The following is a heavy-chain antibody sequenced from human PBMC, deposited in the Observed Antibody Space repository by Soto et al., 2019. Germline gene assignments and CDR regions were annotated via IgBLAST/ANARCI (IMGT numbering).Heavy chain of an antibody. J-gene: IGHJ4*02. CDR2: INSDGSIT. CDR1: GFTFNTHW. V-gene: IGHV3-74*01. Sequence: EVQLVESGGGLILPGGSLRLSCAASGFTFNTHWMHWVRQAPGKGLVWVSRINSDGSITDYADSVKGRFSISRDNPRNTLYLQMNSLSPEATAVYYCASAMTSVGAAAKGDFWGAGTLVTVSS. CDR3: ASAMTSVGAAAKGDF. D-gene: IGHD1-26*01.